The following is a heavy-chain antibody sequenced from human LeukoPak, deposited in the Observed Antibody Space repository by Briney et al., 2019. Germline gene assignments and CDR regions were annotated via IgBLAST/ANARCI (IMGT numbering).Heavy chain of an antibody. CDR2: ISHGSSYI. CDR1: GLTFSSYS. Sequence: GGSLRLSCAASGLTFSSYSMNWVRQAPGKGLEWVSSISHGSSYIYYTDSVKGRFTISRDNAENSLYLQMNSLRAEDTAVYYCARDRDFDYWGQGTLVTVSS. CDR3: ARDRDFDY. V-gene: IGHV3-21*01. J-gene: IGHJ4*02.